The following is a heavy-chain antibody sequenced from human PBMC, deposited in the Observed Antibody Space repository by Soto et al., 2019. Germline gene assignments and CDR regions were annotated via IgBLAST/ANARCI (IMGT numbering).Heavy chain of an antibody. V-gene: IGHV4-30-2*01. CDR2: IYHSGST. J-gene: IGHJ4*02. CDR1: GGSISSGGYS. Sequence: QQQLQESGSGLVKPSQTLSLTCAVSGGSISSGGYSWSWIRPPPGKGLEWIGYIYHSGSTYYNPSLKSRVTISVDRSKNQFSLKLRSVTAADTAVYYCARGQVVAAQHWGQGTLVTVSS. D-gene: IGHD2-15*01. CDR3: ARGQVVAAQH.